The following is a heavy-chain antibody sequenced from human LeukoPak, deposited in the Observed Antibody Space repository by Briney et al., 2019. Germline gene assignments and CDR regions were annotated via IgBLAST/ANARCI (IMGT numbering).Heavy chain of an antibody. Sequence: SETLSLTCTVSGDSISSYYWSWIRQPPGKGLEWIGYMYYSGSANYNPSLKSRVTISVDTSKNQFSLRLSSVTAADTAVYYCARDSGYRRFDYWGQGALVTVSS. CDR2: MYYSGSA. J-gene: IGHJ4*02. D-gene: IGHD5-12*01. CDR1: GDSISSYY. V-gene: IGHV4-59*01. CDR3: ARDSGYRRFDY.